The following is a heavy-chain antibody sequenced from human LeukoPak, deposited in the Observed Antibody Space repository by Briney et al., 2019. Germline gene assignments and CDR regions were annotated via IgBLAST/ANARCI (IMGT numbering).Heavy chain of an antibody. D-gene: IGHD3-10*01. CDR1: GFTFSSYA. CDR2: ISGDGGST. V-gene: IGHV3-23*01. J-gene: IGHJ4*01. Sequence: GGSLRLSCAASGFTFSSYAMSWVRQTPAKGLEWVSSISGDGGSTYYADSLRGRFTISRDNLKNTLFLQMNSLRAEDTAVYYCAKEPNLGSGTLYHTFEYWGHGTLVAVSS. CDR3: AKEPNLGSGTLYHTFEY.